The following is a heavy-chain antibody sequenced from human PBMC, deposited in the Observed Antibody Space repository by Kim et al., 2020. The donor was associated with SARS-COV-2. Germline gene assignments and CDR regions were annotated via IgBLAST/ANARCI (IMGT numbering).Heavy chain of an antibody. V-gene: IGHV3-23*01. J-gene: IGHJ4*02. D-gene: IGHD3-16*01. Sequence: KGRFTISRDNSKNTLYLQMNSLRAEDTAVYYCAKESMITFGGVISKPLDYWGQGTLVTVSS. CDR3: AKESMITFGGVISKPLDY.